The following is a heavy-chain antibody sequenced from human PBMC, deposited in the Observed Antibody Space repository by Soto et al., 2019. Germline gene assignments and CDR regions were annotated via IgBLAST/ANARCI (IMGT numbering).Heavy chain of an antibody. Sequence: ASVKVSCKASNYTFTTYGISWVRQAPGQGLEWMGWISPYSENTNYARKFQGRVTLTTDTATSTAYMELGSLRSDDTAVYFCARDTYFDNSGYYYDYWGQGTLVTVAA. V-gene: IGHV1-18*01. CDR3: ARDTYFDNSGYYYDY. D-gene: IGHD3-22*01. CDR2: ISPYSENT. CDR1: NYTFTTYG. J-gene: IGHJ4*02.